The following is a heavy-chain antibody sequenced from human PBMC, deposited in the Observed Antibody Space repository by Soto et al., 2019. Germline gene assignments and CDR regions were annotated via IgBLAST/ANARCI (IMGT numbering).Heavy chain of an antibody. CDR3: ARDWNYDSSGPPQGWFDP. Sequence: GASVKVSCKASGYTFTSYGISWVRRAPGQGLEWMGWISAYNGNTNYAQKLQGRVTTTTDTSTSTAYMELRSLRSDDTAVYYCARDWNYDSSGPPQGWFDPWGQGTLVTVSS. J-gene: IGHJ5*02. D-gene: IGHD3-22*01. CDR2: ISAYNGNT. V-gene: IGHV1-18*01. CDR1: GYTFTSYG.